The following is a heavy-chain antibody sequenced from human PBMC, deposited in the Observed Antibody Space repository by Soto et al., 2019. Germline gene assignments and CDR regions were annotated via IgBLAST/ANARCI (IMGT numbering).Heavy chain of an antibody. D-gene: IGHD6-13*01. CDR2: IKSKTDGGTT. V-gene: IGHV3-15*07. Sequence: EVQLVESGGGLVKPGGSLRLSCAASGFTFSNAWMNWVRQAPGKGLEWVGSIKSKTDGGTTYYAAPVKGRFTISRDDSKNTLYLQMNSLKTEDTAVYYCTKVASTYSSSDYWGQGTLVTVSS. CDR3: TKVASTYSSSDY. CDR1: GFTFSNAW. J-gene: IGHJ4*02.